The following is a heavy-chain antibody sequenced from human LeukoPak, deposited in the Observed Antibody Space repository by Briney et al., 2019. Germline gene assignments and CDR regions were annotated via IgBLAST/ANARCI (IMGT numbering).Heavy chain of an antibody. J-gene: IGHJ5*02. CDR3: SREPEP. Sequence: SETLSLTCTVSGGSISGYYWTWIRQPAGKGLEWIGRIYASGSASYNPSLESRVTMSADTSKDEISLKLTSVTAADTAVYYCSREPEPWGQGTLVTVSS. V-gene: IGHV4-4*07. CDR1: GGSISGYY. CDR2: IYASGSA.